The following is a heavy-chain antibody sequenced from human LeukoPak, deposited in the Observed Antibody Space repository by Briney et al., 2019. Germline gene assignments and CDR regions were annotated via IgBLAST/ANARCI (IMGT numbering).Heavy chain of an antibody. CDR1: GYSISSGYY. CDR3: ARAYSSSWYFNWFDP. V-gene: IGHV4-38-2*02. D-gene: IGHD6-13*01. CDR2: IYHSGST. J-gene: IGHJ5*02. Sequence: PSETLSLTCTVSGYSISSGYYWGWIRQPPGKGLEWIGSIYHSGSTYYNASLESRVTISVDTSKNQFSLKLSSVTAADTAGYYCARAYSSSWYFNWFDPWGQGTLVTVSS.